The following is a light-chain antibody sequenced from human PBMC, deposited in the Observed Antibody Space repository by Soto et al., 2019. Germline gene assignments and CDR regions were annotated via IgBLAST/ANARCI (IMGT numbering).Light chain of an antibody. CDR3: QQRSNWPIT. J-gene: IGKJ5*01. CDR2: MAS. Sequence: EIQMTQSPSTLSASVGDRVTITCRASQSICSWLAWFQQKPGKAPTLLIYMASSLESGVPSRFSGSGSGTELTLTINSLQPDDFATYYCQQRSNWPITFGQGTRLEIK. CDR1: QSICSW. V-gene: IGKV1-5*03.